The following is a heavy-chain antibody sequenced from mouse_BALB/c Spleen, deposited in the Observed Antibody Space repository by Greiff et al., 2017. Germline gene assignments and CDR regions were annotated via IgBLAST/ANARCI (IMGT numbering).Heavy chain of an antibody. CDR3: ARYNYGSMFDY. D-gene: IGHD1-1*01. Sequence: EVKLVESGGGLVKPGGSLKLSCAASGFTFSSYTMSWVRQTPEKRLEWVATISSGGGNTYYPDSVKGRFTISRDNAKNNLYLQMSSLRSEDTALYYCARYNYGSMFDYWGQGTTLTVSS. CDR2: ISSGGGNT. V-gene: IGHV5-9*03. CDR1: GFTFSSYT. J-gene: IGHJ2*01.